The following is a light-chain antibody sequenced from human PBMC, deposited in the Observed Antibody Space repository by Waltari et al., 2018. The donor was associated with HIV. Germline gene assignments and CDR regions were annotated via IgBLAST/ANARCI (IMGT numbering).Light chain of an antibody. CDR2: GNS. J-gene: IGLJ3*02. Sequence: QSVLTQPPSVSGTPGQKVTISCSGGSSNIGSNPVNWYQHLPGTAPKLLIYGNSNRPSGVPNRFSGSKSDTSASLAITGLQAEDEADYYCQSYDRSLSAWVFGGGTRLNVL. CDR1: SSNIGSNP. V-gene: IGLV1-40*01. CDR3: QSYDRSLSAWV.